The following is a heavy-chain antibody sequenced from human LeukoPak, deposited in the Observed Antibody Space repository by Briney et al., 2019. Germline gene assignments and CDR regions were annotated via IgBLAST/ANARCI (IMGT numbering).Heavy chain of an antibody. Sequence: GGSLRLSCAASGFTFSSYGMHWVRQAPGKGLEWVAVISYDGSNKYYADSVKGRFTISRDNSKNTLYLQMNSLRAEDTAVYYCARPDIVVVPAAMDYWGQGTLVTVSS. CDR1: GFTFSSYG. J-gene: IGHJ4*02. CDR3: ARPDIVVVPAAMDY. V-gene: IGHV3-30*03. D-gene: IGHD2-2*01. CDR2: ISYDGSNK.